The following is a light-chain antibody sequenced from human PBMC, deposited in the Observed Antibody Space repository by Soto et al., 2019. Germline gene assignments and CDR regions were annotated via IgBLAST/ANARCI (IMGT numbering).Light chain of an antibody. CDR3: VLYMGLGISV. J-gene: IGLJ2*01. CDR1: SGSVSTNYY. CDR2: NTN. V-gene: IGLV8-61*01. Sequence: QTVVTQEPSFSVSPGGTVTFTCGLSSGSVSTNYYPGWYQQTPGQAPRTLIYNTNSRSSGVPDRFSGSILGNKAALTITGAQADDESDYYCVLYMGLGISVFGGGTKLTVL.